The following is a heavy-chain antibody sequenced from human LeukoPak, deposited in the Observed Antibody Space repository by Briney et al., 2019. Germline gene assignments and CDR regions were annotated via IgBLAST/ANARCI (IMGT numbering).Heavy chain of an antibody. J-gene: IGHJ3*02. CDR2: IYYSGST. D-gene: IGHD4-23*01. V-gene: IGHV4-39*07. CDR3: ARNTVVTPYAFDI. CDR1: GGSVSSSSYY. Sequence: SETLSLTCTVSGGSVSSSSYYWAWIRQPPGKGLEWIGSIYYSGSTYYNPSLKSRVTISVDTSKNQFSLKLSSVTAADTAVYYCARNTVVTPYAFDIWGQGTMVTVSS.